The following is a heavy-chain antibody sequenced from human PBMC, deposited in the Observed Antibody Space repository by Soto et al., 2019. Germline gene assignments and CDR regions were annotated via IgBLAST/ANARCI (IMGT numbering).Heavy chain of an antibody. V-gene: IGHV4-38-2*01. CDR1: GYSISSGYY. J-gene: IGHJ4*02. CDR2: IYHSGST. D-gene: IGHD7-27*01. CDR3: ARKAWVRFDY. Sequence: PSETLSLTCAVSGYSISSGYYWGWIRQPPGKGLEWIGSIYHSGSTYYNPSLKSRLTMSVDKSRNEFSLKLTSVTAADTAIYYCARKAWVRFDYWGQGALVTVS.